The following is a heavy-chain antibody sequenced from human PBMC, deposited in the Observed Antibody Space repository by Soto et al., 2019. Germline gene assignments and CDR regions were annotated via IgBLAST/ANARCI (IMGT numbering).Heavy chain of an antibody. J-gene: IGHJ6*02. CDR1: GYTFTSYG. D-gene: IGHD6-6*01. CDR3: AREASYRAARPHYYGMDV. CDR2: ISAYNGNT. V-gene: IGHV1-18*01. Sequence: ASVKVSCKASGYTFTSYGISWVRQAPGQGLEWMGWISAYNGNTNYAQKLQGRVTMTTDTSTSTAYMELRSLRSDDTAVYYCAREASYRAARPHYYGMDVWGQGTTVTVS.